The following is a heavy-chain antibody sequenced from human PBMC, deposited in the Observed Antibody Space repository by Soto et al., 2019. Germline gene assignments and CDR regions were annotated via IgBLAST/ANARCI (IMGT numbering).Heavy chain of an antibody. Sequence: GGSLRLSCAASGFTFSSYSMNWVRQAPGKGLEWVSYISSSSSTIYYADSVKGRFTISRDNAKNSLYLQMNSLRAEDTAVYYCARETSSGWYKRFDYWGQGTLVTVSS. V-gene: IGHV3-48*01. J-gene: IGHJ4*02. CDR3: ARETSSGWYKRFDY. D-gene: IGHD6-19*01. CDR2: ISSSSSTI. CDR1: GFTFSSYS.